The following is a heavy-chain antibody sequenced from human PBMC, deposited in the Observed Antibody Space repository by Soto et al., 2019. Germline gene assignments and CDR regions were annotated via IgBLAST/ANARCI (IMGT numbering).Heavy chain of an antibody. V-gene: IGHV4-39*07. J-gene: IGHJ4*02. CDR3: ARATSGRFDY. CDR1: GASISGSYYY. D-gene: IGHD2-15*01. CDR2: VFYTGFT. Sequence: SETLSLTCAVSGASISGSYYYWAWLRQSPGKGPEWIGSVFYTGFTSYNPSLESRVSVSADTSKSQFSLQLNSVSPEDTAVYYCARATSGRFDYWGQGTLVTVSS.